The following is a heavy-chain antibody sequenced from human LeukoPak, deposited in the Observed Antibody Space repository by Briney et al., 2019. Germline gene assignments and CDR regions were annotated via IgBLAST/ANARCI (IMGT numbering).Heavy chain of an antibody. V-gene: IGHV1-2*02. D-gene: IGHD3-22*01. Sequence: ASVKVSCKASGYTFTGYYMHWVRQAPGQGLEWMGWINPNSGGTNYAQKFQGRVTMTRDTSISTAYMELSRLRSDDTAVYYCARDSSSGYYYLGTPLFDYWGQGTLVTVSS. CDR3: ARDSSSGYYYLGTPLFDY. CDR2: INPNSGGT. CDR1: GYTFTGYY. J-gene: IGHJ4*02.